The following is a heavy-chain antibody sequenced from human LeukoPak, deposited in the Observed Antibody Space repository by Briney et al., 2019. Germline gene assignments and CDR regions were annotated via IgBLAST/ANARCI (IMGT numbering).Heavy chain of an antibody. Sequence: ASVMVSCKASGYTFTSYGISWVRQSPGQGLEWMGWISAYNGNTNYAQKLQGRVTMTRNTSIRTAYMELSSLRSEDTAVHYCARWAGFCRSNDCYNPFDYWGQGTLVTVSS. CDR3: ARWAGFCRSNDCYNPFDY. CDR1: GYTFTSYG. D-gene: IGHD2-2*02. V-gene: IGHV1-18*01. J-gene: IGHJ4*02. CDR2: ISAYNGNT.